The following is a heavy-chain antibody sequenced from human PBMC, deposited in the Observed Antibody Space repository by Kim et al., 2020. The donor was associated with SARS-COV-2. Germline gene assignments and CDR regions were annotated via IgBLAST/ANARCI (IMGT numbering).Heavy chain of an antibody. CDR2: IYYSGST. CDR1: GGSVSSGSYY. D-gene: IGHD6-13*01. J-gene: IGHJ6*02. V-gene: IGHV4-61*01. CDR3: ARDIPTSSWYYYYGMDV. Sequence: SETLSLTCTVSGGSVSSGSYYWSWIRQPPGKGLEWIGYIYYSGSTNYNPSLKSRVTISVDTSKNQFSLKLSSVTAADTAVYYCARDIPTSSWYYYYGMDVWGQGTTVTVSS.